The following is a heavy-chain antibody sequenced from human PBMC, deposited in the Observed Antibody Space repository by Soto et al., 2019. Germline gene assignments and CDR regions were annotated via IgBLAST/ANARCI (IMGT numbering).Heavy chain of an antibody. CDR2: IKSKTDGGTT. D-gene: IGHD4-17*01. V-gene: IGHV3-15*01. CDR3: TTDLGYGEDDAFDI. J-gene: IGHJ3*02. CDR1: GFTFSNAW. Sequence: PGGSLRLSCAASGFTFSNAWMSWVRQAPGKGLEWVGRIKSKTDGGTTDYAAPVEGRFTISRDDSKNTLYLQMNSLKTEDTAVYYCTTDLGYGEDDAFDIWGQGTMVTVSS.